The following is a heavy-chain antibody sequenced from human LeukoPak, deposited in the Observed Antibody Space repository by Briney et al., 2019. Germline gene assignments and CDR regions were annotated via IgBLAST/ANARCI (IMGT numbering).Heavy chain of an antibody. Sequence: GRSLRLSCAASGFTFDDYAMHWVRHAPGKGLEWVSGISWNSGSIGYADSVKGRFTISRDNAKNSLYLQMNSLRAEDTALYYCAKELGYCSSTSCSSFDYWGQGTLVTVSS. J-gene: IGHJ4*02. CDR3: AKELGYCSSTSCSSFDY. V-gene: IGHV3-9*01. CDR1: GFTFDDYA. CDR2: ISWNSGSI. D-gene: IGHD2-2*01.